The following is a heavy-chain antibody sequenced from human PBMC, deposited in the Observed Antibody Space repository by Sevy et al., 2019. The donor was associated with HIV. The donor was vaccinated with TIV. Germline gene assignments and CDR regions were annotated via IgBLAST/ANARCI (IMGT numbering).Heavy chain of an antibody. CDR1: GFTFDDYT. D-gene: IGHD2-15*01. CDR2: ISWDGGST. J-gene: IGHJ3*02. CDR3: AKDTRYCSGGSCYLEVGAFDI. V-gene: IGHV3-43*01. Sequence: GGSLRLSCAASGFTFDDYTTHWVRQAPGKGLEWVSLISWDGGSTYYADSVKGRFTISRDNSKNSLYLQMNSLRTEDTALYYCAKDTRYCSGGSCYLEVGAFDIWGQGTMVTVSS.